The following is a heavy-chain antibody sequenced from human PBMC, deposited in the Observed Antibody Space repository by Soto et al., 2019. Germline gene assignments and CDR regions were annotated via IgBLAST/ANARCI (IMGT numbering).Heavy chain of an antibody. CDR1: GGPFSSYT. V-gene: IGHV1-69*04. J-gene: IGHJ5*02. CDR2: IIPILGIA. CDR3: ARDEVRGIAAAGTHWFDP. D-gene: IGHD6-13*01. Sequence: SVKVSCKASGGPFSSYTISWVRQAPGQGLEWMGRIIPILGIANYAQKFQGRVTITADKSTSTAYMELSSLRSEDTAVYYCARDEVRGIAAAGTHWFDPWGQGTLVTVSS.